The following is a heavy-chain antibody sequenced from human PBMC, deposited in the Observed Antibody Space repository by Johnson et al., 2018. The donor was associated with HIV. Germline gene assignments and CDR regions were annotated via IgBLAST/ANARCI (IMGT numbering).Heavy chain of an antibody. J-gene: IGHJ3*01. D-gene: IGHD3-22*01. CDR2: IWYDGSNK. CDR1: GFSFSDYG. CDR3: AKVRVAAMIVVVSGRDAFDF. Sequence: QVQLVESGGGVVRPGRSLRLSCAASGFSFSDYGMHWVRQAPGKGLEWVAVIWYDGSNKYSVDSVKGRFSISRANSKNTLYPQMNSLRTEDTAVYYCAKVRVAAMIVVVSGRDAFDFWGQGTVVTVSS. V-gene: IGHV3-33*06.